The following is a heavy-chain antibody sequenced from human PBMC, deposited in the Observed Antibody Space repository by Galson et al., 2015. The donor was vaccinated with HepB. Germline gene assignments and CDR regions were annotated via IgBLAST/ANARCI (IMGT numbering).Heavy chain of an antibody. V-gene: IGHV3-33*01. Sequence: SLRFSCAASGFVFSRHGMHWARQAPGKGLEWVAVVWYDGTKQYYSESVEGRFTISRDNSKNMVYLQMNSLRVEDTAVYYCWMIGTDFDYWGQGTLVTVSS. CDR2: VWYDGTKQ. D-gene: IGHD2-21*01. CDR1: GFVFSRHG. J-gene: IGHJ4*02. CDR3: WMIGTDFDY.